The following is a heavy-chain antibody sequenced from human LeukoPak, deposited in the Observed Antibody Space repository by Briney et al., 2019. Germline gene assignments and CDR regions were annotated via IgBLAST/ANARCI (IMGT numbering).Heavy chain of an antibody. J-gene: IGHJ3*02. CDR1: GFTFSTYE. V-gene: IGHV3-48*03. CDR2: IGSSGSTV. D-gene: IGHD4-23*01. CDR3: AIDTLLYGNSPDAFDI. Sequence: GGSLRVSCAASGFTFSTYEMNWVRQAPGKGLEWVSYIGSSGSTVYYADSVKGRFTISRDNAKNSLYLQMNSLRDEDTAVYYCAIDTLLYGNSPDAFDIWGQGTMVTVSS.